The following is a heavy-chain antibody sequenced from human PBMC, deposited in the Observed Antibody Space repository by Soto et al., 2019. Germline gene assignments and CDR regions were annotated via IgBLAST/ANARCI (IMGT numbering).Heavy chain of an antibody. CDR1: GYTFTSYD. CDR2: MNPNSGNT. CDR3: ARGGLAAAGTRGVFDY. Sequence: ASVKVSCKASGYTFTSYDINWVRQATGQGLEWMGWMNPNSGNTGYAQKFQGRVTMTRNTSISTAYMELSSLRSEDTAVYYCARGGLAAAGTRGVFDYWGQGTLVTVSS. J-gene: IGHJ4*02. D-gene: IGHD6-13*01. V-gene: IGHV1-8*01.